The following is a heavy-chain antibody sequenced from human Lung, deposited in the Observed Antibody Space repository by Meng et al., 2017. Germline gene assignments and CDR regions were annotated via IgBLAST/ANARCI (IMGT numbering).Heavy chain of an antibody. CDR3: ARAVGSGWGGQIDN. D-gene: IGHD6-19*01. V-gene: IGHV3-64*01. CDR2: ISSTGIST. CDR1: GFTFSHFC. J-gene: IGHJ4*02. Sequence: GESLKISCKGSGFTFSHFCMHWVRQAPGKGLEYVSSISSTGISTCYANSVKGRFTISRDNSKNTLYLQMGSLRIEDMAVYYCARAVGSGWGGQIDNWGQGTLVTVSS.